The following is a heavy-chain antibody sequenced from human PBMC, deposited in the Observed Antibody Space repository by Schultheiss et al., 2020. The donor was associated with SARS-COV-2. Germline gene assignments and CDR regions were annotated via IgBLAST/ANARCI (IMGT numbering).Heavy chain of an antibody. CDR2: IYTSGST. D-gene: IGHD3-3*01. CDR3: ARGWAVFFIKPSPPTI. J-gene: IGHJ4*02. V-gene: IGHV4-61*02. CDR1: GGSISSGSYY. Sequence: SETLSLTCTVSGGSISSGSYYWSWIRQPAGKGLEWIGRIYTSGSTNYNPSLKSRVTISVDTSKNQFSLKLSSVTAADTAVYYCARGWAVFFIKPSPPTIWGQGTLVTVSS.